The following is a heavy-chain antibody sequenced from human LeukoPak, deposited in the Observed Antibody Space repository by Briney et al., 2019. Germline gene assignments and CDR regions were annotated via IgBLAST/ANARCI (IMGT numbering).Heavy chain of an antibody. J-gene: IGHJ4*02. CDR2: IQSSGST. V-gene: IGHV4-4*07. CDR1: GGSISSYY. CDR3: ARGVSPLDY. D-gene: IGHD2-8*01. Sequence: SETLSPTCTVSGGSISSYYWSWVRQPAGKGLEWIGRIQSSGSTNHNPSLKSRVTMSVDTSKFQFSLKLSSATAADTAVYYCARGVSPLDYWGQGTLVTVSS.